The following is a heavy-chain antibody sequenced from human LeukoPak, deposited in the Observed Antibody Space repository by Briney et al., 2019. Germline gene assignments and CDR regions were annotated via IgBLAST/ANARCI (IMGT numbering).Heavy chain of an antibody. CDR1: RFTFSSYA. CDR3: AKREYTTDGY. D-gene: IGHD6-6*01. CDR2: IVGSGGST. V-gene: IGHV3-23*01. Sequence: VGSLRLSCAASRFTFSSYAMSWVRQAPGKGLEWVSAIVGSGGSTYYADSVKGRFTISRDNSKNTLYLQMNSLRVEDTAVYYCAKREYTTDGYWGQGTLVTVSS. J-gene: IGHJ4*02.